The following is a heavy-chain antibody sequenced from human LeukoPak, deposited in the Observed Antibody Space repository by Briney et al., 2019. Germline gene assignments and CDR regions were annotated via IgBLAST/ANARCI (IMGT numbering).Heavy chain of an antibody. CDR1: GFTFSSYS. CDR2: ISSSSSYI. V-gene: IGHV3-21*01. J-gene: IGHJ4*02. Sequence: GGSLRLSCAASGFTFSSYSMNWVRQAPGKGLEWVSSISSSSSYIYYADSVKGRFTISRDNAKNALYLQMNSLRVEDTGIYYCARDVGSDFWGQGTLVSVSS. CDR3: ARDVGSDF.